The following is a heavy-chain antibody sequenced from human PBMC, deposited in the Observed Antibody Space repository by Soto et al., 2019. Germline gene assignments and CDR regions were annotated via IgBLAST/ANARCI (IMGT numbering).Heavy chain of an antibody. V-gene: IGHV1-69*13. CDR1: GGTFSSYA. D-gene: IGHD3-3*01. Sequence: SVKVSCKASGGTFSSYAISWVRQAPGQGLEWMGGIIPIFGTANYAQKFQGRVTITADESTSTAYMELSSLRSEDTAVYYCAREERYSDDFWSGSYYYGMDVWGQGTTVTVSS. CDR2: IIPIFGTA. CDR3: AREERYSDDFWSGSYYYGMDV. J-gene: IGHJ6*02.